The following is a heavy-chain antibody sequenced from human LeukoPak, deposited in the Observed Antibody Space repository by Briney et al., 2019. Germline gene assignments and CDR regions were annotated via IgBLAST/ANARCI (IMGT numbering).Heavy chain of an antibody. V-gene: IGHV3-7*05. CDR1: GFTFSSYW. CDR3: ARDAGQQPHDY. J-gene: IGHJ4*01. D-gene: IGHD6-13*01. Sequence: GGSLRLSCAASGFTFSSYWMSWVRQAPGKGLKWVANIKQDGSEKYYVDSVKGRFTISRDNAKNSLYLQMSSLRAEDTAVYYCARDAGQQPHDYWGQGTLVTVSS. CDR2: IKQDGSEK.